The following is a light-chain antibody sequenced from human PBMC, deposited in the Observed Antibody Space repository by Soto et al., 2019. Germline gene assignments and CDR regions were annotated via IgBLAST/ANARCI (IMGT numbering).Light chain of an antibody. J-gene: IGKJ5*01. CDR3: QQRSNWPPIT. Sequence: EIVLTQSPATLSLSPAERVTLSWRASQSVSSYLAWYQKKPGQAPRLLIYDASNRATGIPARCSGSGSGTDLTLTISSLEPEYVAVYYCQQRSNWPPITFGQGTRLDIK. CDR2: DAS. V-gene: IGKV3-11*01. CDR1: QSVSSY.